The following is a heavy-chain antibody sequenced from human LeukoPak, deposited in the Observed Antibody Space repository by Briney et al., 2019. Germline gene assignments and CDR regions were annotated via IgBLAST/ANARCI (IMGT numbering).Heavy chain of an antibody. J-gene: IGHJ4*02. CDR3: ARESSTVSFDY. D-gene: IGHD6-13*01. CDR2: IYYSGST. CDR1: GGSISSYY. Sequence: PSETLSLTCTVSGGSISSYYWGWIRQPPGKGLEWIGSIYYSGSTYYNPSLKSRVTISVDTSKNQFSLKLSSVTAADTAVYYCARESSTVSFDYWGQGTLVTVSS. V-gene: IGHV4-39*07.